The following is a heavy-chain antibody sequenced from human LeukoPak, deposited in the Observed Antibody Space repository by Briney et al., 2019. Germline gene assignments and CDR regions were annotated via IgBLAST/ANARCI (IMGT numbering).Heavy chain of an antibody. V-gene: IGHV3-49*03. J-gene: IGHJ4*02. CDR1: GFTFGDYA. CDR2: IRSKAHGGTT. CDR3: TRDHLYYSDSSAYLFDY. Sequence: GTSLRLSCTASGFTFGDYAMSWFRQAPGKGLEWVGFIRSKAHGGTTEYAAPVKGRIIISRDDSKSIAYLQLNSLKTEDTAVYYCTRDHLYYSDSSAYLFDYWGQGTLVTVSS. D-gene: IGHD3-22*01.